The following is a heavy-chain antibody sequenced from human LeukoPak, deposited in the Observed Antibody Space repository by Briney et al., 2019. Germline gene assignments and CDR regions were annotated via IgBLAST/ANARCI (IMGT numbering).Heavy chain of an antibody. CDR3: TAAGNRRGDY. CDR1: GYTFTSYY. CDR2: INPSGGST. J-gene: IGHJ4*02. Sequence: ASVKVSCKAPGYTFTSYYMHWVRQAPGQGLEWMGIINPSGGSTSYAQKFQGRVTMTRDTSTSTVYMELSSLRSEDTAVYYCTAAGNRRGDYWGQGTLVTVSS. D-gene: IGHD6-13*01. V-gene: IGHV1-46*01.